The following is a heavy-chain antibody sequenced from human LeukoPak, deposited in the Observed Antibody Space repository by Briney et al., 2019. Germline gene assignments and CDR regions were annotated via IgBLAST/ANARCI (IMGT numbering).Heavy chain of an antibody. CDR2: ISHDGSNN. V-gene: IGHV3-30*04. CDR1: GFTFSSYA. J-gene: IGHJ6*02. CDR3: AKDTCSGGSCYYYYGMDV. D-gene: IGHD2-15*01. Sequence: PGGSLRLSCAASGFTFSSYAVSWVRQAPGKGLEWVAVISHDGSNNYYADSVKGRFTISRDNSKNTLYLQMISLRAEDTAVYYCAKDTCSGGSCYYYYGMDVWGQGTTVTVSS.